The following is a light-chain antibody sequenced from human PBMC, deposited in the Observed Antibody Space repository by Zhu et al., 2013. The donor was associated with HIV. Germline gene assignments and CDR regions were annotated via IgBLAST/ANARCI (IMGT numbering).Light chain of an antibody. Sequence: EIVLTQSPATLSLSPGERATLSCRASQSINAFLAWYQQKPGQAPRLLIYDASKRATGVPDRFSGGGSQTDFTLIISSLKPEDFGVYFCQQRRDWPLTFGGGTTVEVK. CDR2: DAS. CDR1: QSINAF. V-gene: IGKV3-11*01. J-gene: IGKJ4*01. CDR3: QQRRDWPLT.